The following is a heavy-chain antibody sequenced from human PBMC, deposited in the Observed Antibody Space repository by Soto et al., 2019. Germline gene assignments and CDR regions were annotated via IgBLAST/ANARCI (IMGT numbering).Heavy chain of an antibody. CDR1: GGTFSSYA. Sequence: AASVKVSCKASGGTFSSYAISWVRQAPGQGLEWMGGIIPIFGTANYAQKFQGRVTITADESTSTAYMELSSLRSEDTAVYYCAREGRYYDSSGYYYEAFDIWGQGTMVTVSS. J-gene: IGHJ3*02. CDR3: AREGRYYDSSGYYYEAFDI. CDR2: IIPIFGTA. D-gene: IGHD3-22*01. V-gene: IGHV1-69*13.